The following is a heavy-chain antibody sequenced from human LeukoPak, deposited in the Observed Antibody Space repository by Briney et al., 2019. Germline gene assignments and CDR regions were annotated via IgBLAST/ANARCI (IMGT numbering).Heavy chain of an antibody. CDR3: ARDYGGYDRFGY. J-gene: IGHJ4*02. V-gene: IGHV4-59*01. D-gene: IGHD4-17*01. Sequence: WETLCLTCTVSGGTISSYDWSWIRQPPGKGLEWVGYMYYSGSTKDNPSLKSRVTISVDSSKTQFSLKLSSVTAADTAVYYCARDYGGYDRFGYWGQGNLVTVSS. CDR1: GGTISSYD. CDR2: MYYSGST.